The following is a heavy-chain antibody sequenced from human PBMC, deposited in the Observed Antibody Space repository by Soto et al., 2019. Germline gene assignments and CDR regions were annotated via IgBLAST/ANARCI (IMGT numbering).Heavy chain of an antibody. CDR1: GGSISSSNW. CDR2: IYHSGST. V-gene: IGHV4-4*02. Sequence: PSETLSLTCAVSGGSISSSNWWSWVRQPPGKGLEWIGEIYHSGSTNYNPSLKSRVTISVDKSKNQFSLKLSSVTAADTAVYYCARVGYYGSGSYRHAFDIWGKGTMVTV. J-gene: IGHJ3*02. CDR3: ARVGYYGSGSYRHAFDI. D-gene: IGHD3-10*01.